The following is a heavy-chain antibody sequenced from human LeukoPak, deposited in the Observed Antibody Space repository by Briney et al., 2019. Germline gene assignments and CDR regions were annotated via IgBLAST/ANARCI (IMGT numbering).Heavy chain of an antibody. V-gene: IGHV3-21*01. D-gene: IGHD3-22*01. CDR1: GFTFSSYD. Sequence: PGGSLRLSCAASGFTFSSYDMNWVRQATGKGLEWVSSITSSHSYIYYADSVKGRFTISRDNAKNSLYLQMNSLRAEDTAVYYCARAVEFYYDSGNWFDPWGQGTPVTVSS. CDR2: ITSSHSYI. CDR3: ARAVEFYYDSGNWFDP. J-gene: IGHJ5*02.